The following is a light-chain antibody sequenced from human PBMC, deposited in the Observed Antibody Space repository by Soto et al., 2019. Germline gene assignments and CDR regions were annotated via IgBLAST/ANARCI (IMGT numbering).Light chain of an antibody. Sequence: EIVMTQSPATLSVSPGERATLSCRASQSVSSDLAWYEQKPGQAPRLLIYGASTRATGIPARFSGSGSGTEFTLTISSLQSEDLAVYYCQQYNNWPLTLGGGTKGDIK. J-gene: IGKJ4*01. V-gene: IGKV3-15*01. CDR1: QSVSSD. CDR3: QQYNNWPLT. CDR2: GAS.